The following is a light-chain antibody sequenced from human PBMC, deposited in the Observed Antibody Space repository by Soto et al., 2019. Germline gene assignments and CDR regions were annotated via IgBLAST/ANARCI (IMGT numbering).Light chain of an antibody. CDR3: KQYDSSPRT. Sequence: EVVLTQSPATLSLSPGEGATLSCRASQSIGNYLAWYQQKPGQAHRLLIYATYNRATGIPDRFSGSGSGTDFTLTIRRLEPEDFAVYWCKQYDSSPRTFGQGTKVDIK. CDR2: ATY. CDR1: QSIGNY. V-gene: IGKV3-20*01. J-gene: IGKJ1*01.